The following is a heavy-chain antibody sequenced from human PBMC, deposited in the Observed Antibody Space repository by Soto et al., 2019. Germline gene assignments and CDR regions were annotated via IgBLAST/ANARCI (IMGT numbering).Heavy chain of an antibody. CDR2: ISGSGGST. D-gene: IGHD3-22*01. J-gene: IGHJ4*02. Sequence: GGSLRLSCAASGVTFSGYAMSWVRQSPGKGLEWVSAISGSGGSTYYADSVKGRFTISRDNSKNTLYLQMNSLRAEDTAVYYCAKDRPDYYYDSSGYLDYWGQGTLVTVSS. CDR3: AKDRPDYYYDSSGYLDY. CDR1: GVTFSGYA. V-gene: IGHV3-23*01.